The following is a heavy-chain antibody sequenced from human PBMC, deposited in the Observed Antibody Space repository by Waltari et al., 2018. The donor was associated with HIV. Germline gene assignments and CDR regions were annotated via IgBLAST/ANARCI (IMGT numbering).Heavy chain of an antibody. CDR2: IIPIFSTA. J-gene: IGHJ6*02. Sequence: QVQLVQSGAEVKKPGSSVKVACKASGGTLSSYAISWVREAPGQGLEWMGGIIPIFSTANYAQKFQGRVTITADESTSTAYMELSSLRSEDTAVYYCARRRVVISSLDYYYYGMDVWGQGTTVTVSS. CDR3: ARRRVVISSLDYYYYGMDV. CDR1: GGTLSSYA. D-gene: IGHD3-3*01. V-gene: IGHV1-69*01.